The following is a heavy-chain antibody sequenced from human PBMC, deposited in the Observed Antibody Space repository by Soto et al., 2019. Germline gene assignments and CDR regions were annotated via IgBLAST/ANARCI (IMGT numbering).Heavy chain of an antibody. CDR2: IIPIFGTA. D-gene: IGHD5-18*01. V-gene: IGHV1-69*13. Sequence: GASVKVSCKASGGTFSSYAISWVRQAPGQGLEWMGGIIPIFGTANYAQKFQGRVTITADESTSTAYMELSSLRSEDTAVYYCASTVDTAMVYYYYYYYYGMDVWGQGTTVTVSS. CDR3: ASTVDTAMVYYYYYYYYGMDV. CDR1: GGTFSSYA. J-gene: IGHJ6*02.